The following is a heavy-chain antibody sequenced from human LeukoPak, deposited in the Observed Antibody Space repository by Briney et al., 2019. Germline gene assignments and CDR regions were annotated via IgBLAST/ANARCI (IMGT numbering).Heavy chain of an antibody. CDR3: ARHWERAFDI. Sequence: SSETLSLTCTVSGGSISSGSYYWSWIRQPAGKGLEWIGRIYTSGSTNYNPSLKSRVTISVDTSKNQFSLKLSSVTAADTAVYYCARHWERAFDIWGQGTMVTVSS. CDR2: IYTSGST. CDR1: GGSISSGSYY. V-gene: IGHV4-61*02. D-gene: IGHD1-26*01. J-gene: IGHJ3*02.